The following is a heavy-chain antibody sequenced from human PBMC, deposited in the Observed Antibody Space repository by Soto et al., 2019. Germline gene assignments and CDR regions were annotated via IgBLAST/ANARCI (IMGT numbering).Heavy chain of an antibody. J-gene: IGHJ6*02. V-gene: IGHV1-58*01. CDR2: IVVGSGNT. CDR1: GFTFTSSA. CDR3: AAEGRYSRHSDYGMDV. D-gene: IGHD6-13*01. Sequence: SVKVSCKASGFTFTSSAVQWVRQARGQRLEWIGWIVVGSGNTNYAQKFQERVTITRDMSTSTAYMELSSLRSEDTAVYYCAAEGRYSRHSDYGMDVWGQGTTVTVSS.